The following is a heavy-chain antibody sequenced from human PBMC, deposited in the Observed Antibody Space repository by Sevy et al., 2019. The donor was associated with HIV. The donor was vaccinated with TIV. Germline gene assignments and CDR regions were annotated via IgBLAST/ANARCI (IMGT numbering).Heavy chain of an antibody. CDR2: ISGPGALT. V-gene: IGHV3-23*01. D-gene: IGHD4-17*01. J-gene: IGHJ3*02. Sequence: GGSLRLSCAPSGFPFRIYAMSWARQAPGKGLEWVQSISGPGALTYYADSVKGRFTISRDNSKNTLFLQMNSLRAEDTALYFCAKGDEPATDYADYVPNGFDIWGQGTMVTVSS. CDR3: AKGDEPATDYADYVPNGFDI. CDR1: GFPFRIYA.